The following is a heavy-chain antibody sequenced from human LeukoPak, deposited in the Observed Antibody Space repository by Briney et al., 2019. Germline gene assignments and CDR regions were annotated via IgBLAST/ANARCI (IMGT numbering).Heavy chain of an antibody. CDR2: IWYDGNTK. CDR3: ARDGEDDSSGNYKPFDY. CDR1: GFTFSSYS. D-gene: IGHD3-22*01. J-gene: IGHJ4*02. V-gene: IGHV3-33*08. Sequence: GGSLRLSCAASGFTFSSYSMNWVRQAPGKGLDWVAAIWYDGNTKYYADSVKGRFTISRDNSKNTLYLQMNGLRADDTAIYYCARDGEDDSSGNYKPFDYWGQGTLVTVSS.